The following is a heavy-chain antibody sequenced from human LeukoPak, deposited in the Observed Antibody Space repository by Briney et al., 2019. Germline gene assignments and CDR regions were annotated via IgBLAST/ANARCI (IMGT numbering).Heavy chain of an antibody. CDR2: INPSGGST. V-gene: IGHV1-46*01. D-gene: IGHD6-13*01. CDR1: GYTFTSYY. CDR3: AREPRIAAVE. J-gene: IGHJ4*02. Sequence: ASVKVSCKASGYTFTSYYMHWVRQAPGQGLEWMGIINPSGGSTSYAQKFQGRVTMTRDTSISTAYMELSRLRSDDTAVYYCAREPRIAAVEWGQGTLVTVSS.